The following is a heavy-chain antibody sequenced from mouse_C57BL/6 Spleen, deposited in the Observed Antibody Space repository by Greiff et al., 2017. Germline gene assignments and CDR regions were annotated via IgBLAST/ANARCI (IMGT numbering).Heavy chain of an antibody. D-gene: IGHD6-2*01. CDR1: GYTFTDYE. V-gene: IGHV1-15*01. Sequence: VQLQQPGAELVRPGASVTLSCKASGYTFTDYEMHWVKQTPVHGLEWIGAIDPETGGTAYNQKFKGKAILTAAKSSSTAYMMLRSLTYEDSAVYYCTISGHPFAYWGQGTLVTVSA. J-gene: IGHJ3*01. CDR3: TISGHPFAY. CDR2: IDPETGGT.